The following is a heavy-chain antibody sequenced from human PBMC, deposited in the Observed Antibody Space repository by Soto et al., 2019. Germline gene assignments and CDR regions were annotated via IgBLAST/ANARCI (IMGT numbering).Heavy chain of an antibody. CDR1: GGSFSGDY. V-gene: IGHV4-34*01. Sequence: QVQLQQWGAGLLQPSETLSLTCAVYGGSFSGDYWSWIRQPPGKGLEWIGEINHSGSTNYNPSLKSRVNISVDTSKKQFSLKLSSVTAADTAVYYCGRAKFRLHFDIWGQGTMVTVSS. CDR2: INHSGST. CDR3: GRAKFRLHFDI. J-gene: IGHJ3*02.